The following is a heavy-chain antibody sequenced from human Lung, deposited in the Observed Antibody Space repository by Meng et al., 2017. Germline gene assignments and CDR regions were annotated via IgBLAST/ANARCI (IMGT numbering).Heavy chain of an antibody. Sequence: VPLKQWGAGLWNPSETLSLTCVVSGGSFSDYYWSWIRQPPGKGLEWIGEINHSGSTNYNPSPESRATISVDTSQNNLSLKLSSVTAADSAVYYCARGPTTMAHDFDYWGQGTLVTVSS. CDR2: INHSGST. J-gene: IGHJ4*02. CDR1: GGSFSDYY. V-gene: IGHV4-34*01. CDR3: ARGPTTMAHDFDY. D-gene: IGHD4-11*01.